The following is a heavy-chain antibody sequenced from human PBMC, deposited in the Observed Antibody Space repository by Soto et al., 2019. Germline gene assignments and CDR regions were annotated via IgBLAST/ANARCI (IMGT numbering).Heavy chain of an antibody. D-gene: IGHD3-3*01. CDR2: IYPGDSDT. CDR1: GYSFTSYW. CDR3: ARLRRVLEWRSYYYYGMDV. J-gene: IGHJ6*02. Sequence: PGESLKISCKGSGYSFTSYWIGWVRQMPGKGLEWMGIIYPGDSDTRYSPSFQGQVIISADKSISTAYLQWSSLKASDTAMYYCARLRRVLEWRSYYYYGMDVWGQGTTVTVSS. V-gene: IGHV5-51*01.